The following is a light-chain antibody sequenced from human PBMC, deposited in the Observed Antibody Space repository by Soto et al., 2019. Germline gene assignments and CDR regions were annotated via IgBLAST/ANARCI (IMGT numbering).Light chain of an antibody. Sequence: EIVLTQSPGTLSLSPGERATLSCRAGQSVSSSYLAWYQQKPGQAPRLLIYGASSRATGIPGRFSGSGSGTDFALTISRLEPEDFAVYYCQQYGSSPQTFGQETKVDIK. J-gene: IGKJ1*01. CDR1: QSVSSSY. CDR3: QQYGSSPQT. V-gene: IGKV3-20*01. CDR2: GAS.